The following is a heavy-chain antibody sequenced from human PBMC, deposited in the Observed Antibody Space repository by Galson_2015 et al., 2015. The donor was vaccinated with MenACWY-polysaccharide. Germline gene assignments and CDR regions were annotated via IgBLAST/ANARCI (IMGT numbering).Heavy chain of an antibody. D-gene: IGHD2-8*01. CDR1: GFTFSNHG. CDR3: ARGDGRTWFDS. J-gene: IGHJ5*01. Sequence: SLRLSCAASGFTFSNHGMHWVRQAPGKGLEWAAFIRYDGANKYFADSVKGRFTISRGNSKNTLYLQMNSLRAEDTAVYYCARGDGRTWFDSWGQGTLVTVSS. V-gene: IGHV3-30*02. CDR2: IRYDGANK.